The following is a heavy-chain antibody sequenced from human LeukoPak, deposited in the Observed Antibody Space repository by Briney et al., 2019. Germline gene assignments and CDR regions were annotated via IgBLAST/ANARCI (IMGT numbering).Heavy chain of an antibody. CDR1: GGSISSYY. D-gene: IGHD5-18*01. CDR2: IYTSGST. J-gene: IGHJ4*02. CDR3: ARGRGLGYSYGYVYFDY. V-gene: IGHV4-4*07. Sequence: PSETLSLTCTVSGGSISSYYWSWIRQPAGRGLEWIGRIYTSGSTNYNPSLKSRVTMSVDTSKNQFSLKLRSVTAAATAVYYCARGRGLGYSYGYVYFDYWGQGTLVTVS.